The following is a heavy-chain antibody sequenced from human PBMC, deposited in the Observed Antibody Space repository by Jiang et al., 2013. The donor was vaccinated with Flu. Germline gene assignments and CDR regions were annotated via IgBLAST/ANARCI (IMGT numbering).Heavy chain of an antibody. CDR2: TYYRSKWYN. CDR3: ARINVDIVATEDDY. CDR1: GDSVSSNSAA. V-gene: IGHV6-1*01. D-gene: IGHD5-12*01. Sequence: QTLSLTCAISGDSVSSNSAAWNWIRQSPSRGLEWLGRTYYRSKWYNDYAVSVKSRITINPDTSKNQFSLQLNSVTPEDTAVYYCARINVDIVATEDDYWGQGTLVTVSS. J-gene: IGHJ4*02.